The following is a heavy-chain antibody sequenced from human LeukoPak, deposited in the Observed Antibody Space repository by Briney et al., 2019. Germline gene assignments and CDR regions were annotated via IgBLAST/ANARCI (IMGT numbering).Heavy chain of an antibody. J-gene: IGHJ6*03. D-gene: IGHD2-15*01. CDR2: INPNSGGT. V-gene: IGHV1-2*02. Sequence: ASVKVSCKASGYTFTGYYMHWVRQAPGQGLEWMGWINPNSGGTNYAQKFQGRVTMTRDTSISTAYMELSRLRSDDTAVYYCARGVAGTYYYYYMDVWRKGTTVTISS. CDR3: ARGVAGTYYYYYMDV. CDR1: GYTFTGYY.